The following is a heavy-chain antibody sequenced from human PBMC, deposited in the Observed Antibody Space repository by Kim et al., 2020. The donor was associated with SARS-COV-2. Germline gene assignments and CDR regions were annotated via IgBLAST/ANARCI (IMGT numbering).Heavy chain of an antibody. CDR2: ISGSGGST. D-gene: IGHD3-22*01. CDR1: GFTFSSYA. J-gene: IGHJ3*02. V-gene: IGHV3-23*01. CDR3: AKDRVTDYYDSSGYDAFDI. Sequence: GGSLRLSCAASGFTFSSYAMSWVRQAPGKGLEWVSAISGSGGSTYYADSVKGRFTISRDNSKNTLYLQMNSLRAEDTAVYYCAKDRVTDYYDSSGYDAFDIWGQGTMVTVSS.